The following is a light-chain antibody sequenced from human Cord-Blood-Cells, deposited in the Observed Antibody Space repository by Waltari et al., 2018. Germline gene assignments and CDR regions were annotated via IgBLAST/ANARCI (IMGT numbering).Light chain of an antibody. J-gene: IGLJ3*02. V-gene: IGLV2-11*02. CDR2: DDS. Sequence: QSALTQPRSVSGSPGQSVTISCTATTSDVGGYNYVSWYQQHPGKAPKLMIYDDSKRPSGVPDRFSGSKSGNTASLTISGLQAEDEADYYCCSYAGSYTLWVFGGGTKLTVL. CDR1: TSDVGGYNY. CDR3: CSYAGSYTLWV.